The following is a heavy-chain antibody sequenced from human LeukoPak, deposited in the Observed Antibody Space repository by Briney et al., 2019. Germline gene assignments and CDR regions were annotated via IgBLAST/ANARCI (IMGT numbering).Heavy chain of an antibody. CDR1: GFSLTTGGMS. V-gene: IGHV2-70*11. J-gene: IGHJ3*02. CDR2: IDWDDDK. CDR3: ARNPTYYCDSSGYFDAFDI. D-gene: IGHD3-22*01. Sequence: SGPTLVNPRQTLTLTCTFSGFSLTTGGMSVSWIRQPPGKALEWLARIDWDDDKYYSTSLKTRLTISKDTSKNQVVLTMTNMDPVDTATYYCARNPTYYCDSSGYFDAFDIWGQGTMVTVSS.